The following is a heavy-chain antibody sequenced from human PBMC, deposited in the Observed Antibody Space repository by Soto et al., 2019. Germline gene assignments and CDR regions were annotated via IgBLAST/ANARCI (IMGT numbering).Heavy chain of an antibody. CDR1: GFTFSSYE. CDR2: ISSSGSTI. V-gene: IGHV3-48*03. J-gene: IGHJ6*02. D-gene: IGHD6-13*01. CDR3: ARAYSSSWSYYYYGMDV. Sequence: LRLSCAASGFTFSSYEMNWVRQAPGKGLEWVSYISSSGSTIYYADSVKGRFTISRDNAKNSLYLQMNSLRAEDTAVYYCARAYSSSWSYYYYGMDVWGQGTTVTVSS.